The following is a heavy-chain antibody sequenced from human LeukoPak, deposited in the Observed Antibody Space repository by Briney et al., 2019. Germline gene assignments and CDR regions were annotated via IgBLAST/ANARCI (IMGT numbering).Heavy chain of an antibody. V-gene: IGHV4-4*07. CDR1: GGSISSYY. Sequence: SETLSLTCTVSGGSISSYYWSGIRQPAGKGLEWIGRIYTSWSTNYNPSLKSRVTISVDTSKNQFSLKLSSVTAADTAVYYCARGGSYYYDSSGYYQAKGFDYWGQGTLVTVSS. D-gene: IGHD3-22*01. CDR2: IYTSWST. CDR3: ARGGSYYYDSSGYYQAKGFDY. J-gene: IGHJ4*02.